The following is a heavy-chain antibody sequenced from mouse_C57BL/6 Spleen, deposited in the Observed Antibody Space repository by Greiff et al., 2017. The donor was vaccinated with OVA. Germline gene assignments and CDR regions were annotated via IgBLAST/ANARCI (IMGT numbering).Heavy chain of an antibody. CDR3: ARGGGNRYFDV. V-gene: IGHV1-52*01. J-gene: IGHJ1*03. CDR2: IDPSDSET. Sequence: VQLQQPGAELVRPGSSVKLSCKASGYTFTSYWMHWVKQRPIQGLEWIGNIDPSDSETHYNQKFKDKATLTVDKSSSTAYMQLSSLTSEDSAVYYCARGGGNRYFDVWGTGTTVTVSS. D-gene: IGHD1-1*02. CDR1: GYTFTSYW.